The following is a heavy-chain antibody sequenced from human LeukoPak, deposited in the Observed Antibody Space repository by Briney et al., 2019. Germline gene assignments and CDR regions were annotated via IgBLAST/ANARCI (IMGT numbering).Heavy chain of an antibody. CDR1: GFTFSSYA. CDR2: ISSSGGNT. Sequence: GGSLRLSCAASGFTFSSYAMTWVRQGPGKGLEWVSTISSSGGNTYNADSVKGRFTISRDNSKNTLNLQMNSLRAKDTAVYYCARRAASSGYYFDQWGQGTLVTVFS. CDR3: ARRAASSGYYFDQ. J-gene: IGHJ4*02. V-gene: IGHV3-23*01. D-gene: IGHD6-19*01.